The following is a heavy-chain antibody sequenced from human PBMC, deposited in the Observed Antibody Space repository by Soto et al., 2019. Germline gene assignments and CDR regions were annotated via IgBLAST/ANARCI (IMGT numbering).Heavy chain of an antibody. CDR2: IDPSGGVT. CDR3: ARDLGLVATIAPWFDP. J-gene: IGHJ5*02. Sequence: ASVKVSCKASGYTFTKFHIHWVRQAPGQGLEWMGMIDPSGGVTRDAQRFQGRITMTSDTSTSSVYMELRGLTSEDTAVYYCARDLGLVATIAPWFDPWGQGTLVTVSS. CDR1: GYTFTKFH. D-gene: IGHD5-12*01. V-gene: IGHV1-46*01.